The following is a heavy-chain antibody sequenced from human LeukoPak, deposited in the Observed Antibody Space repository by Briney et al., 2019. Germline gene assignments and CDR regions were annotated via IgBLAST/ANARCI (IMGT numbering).Heavy chain of an antibody. J-gene: IGHJ4*02. CDR2: ISGSGGST. CDR1: GFTFRSYW. Sequence: YPGGSLRLSCAASGFTFRSYWMTWVRQAPGKGLEWVSAISGSGGSTYYADSVRGRFTISRGNSQNTLYLQMTSLRAEDTAVYYCAKLLVRGSHYFDYWGQGTLVTVSS. CDR3: AKLLVRGSHYFDY. V-gene: IGHV3-23*01. D-gene: IGHD3-10*01.